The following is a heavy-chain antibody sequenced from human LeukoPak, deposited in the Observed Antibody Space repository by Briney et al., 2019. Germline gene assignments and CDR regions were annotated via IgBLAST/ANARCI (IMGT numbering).Heavy chain of an antibody. J-gene: IGHJ3*02. Sequence: GESLKISCKGSGYSFTSYWIGWVRQMPGKGLEWMGIIYPGDSDTRYSPSFQGQVTISADKSISTAYLQWSSLKASDTAMYYCASSMTLTAMVTSDAFDIWGQGTMVTVSS. D-gene: IGHD5-18*01. V-gene: IGHV5-51*01. CDR3: ASSMTLTAMVTSDAFDI. CDR2: IYPGDSDT. CDR1: GYSFTSYW.